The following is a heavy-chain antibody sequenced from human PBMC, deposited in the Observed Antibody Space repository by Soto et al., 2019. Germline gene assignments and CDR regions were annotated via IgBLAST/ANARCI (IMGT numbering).Heavy chain of an antibody. J-gene: IGHJ3*02. CDR3: AKDGYYYDSGGYAAPCAFDI. CDR2: ISGSGGST. V-gene: IGHV3-23*01. CDR1: GFTFSSYA. D-gene: IGHD3-22*01. Sequence: GGSLRLSCAASGFTFSSYAMSWVRQAPGKGLEWVSAISGSGGSTYYADSVKGRFTISRDNSKNTLYLQMNSLRAEDTAVYYCAKDGYYYDSGGYAAPCAFDIWGQGTMVTVSS.